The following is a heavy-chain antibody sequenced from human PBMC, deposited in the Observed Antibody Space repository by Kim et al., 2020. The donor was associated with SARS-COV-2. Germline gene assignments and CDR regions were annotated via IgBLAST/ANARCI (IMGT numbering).Heavy chain of an antibody. CDR2: IYHSGST. J-gene: IGHJ4*02. CDR1: GYSISSGYY. CDR3: ARKTRYGDYGYYFDY. Sequence: SETLSLTCTVSGYSISSGYYWGWIRQPPGKGLGWIGSIYHSGSTYYNPSLKSRVTISVDTAKNQFSLKLSSVTAADTAVYYCARKTRYGDYGYYFDYWGQGTLVTVSS. D-gene: IGHD4-17*01. V-gene: IGHV4-38-2*02.